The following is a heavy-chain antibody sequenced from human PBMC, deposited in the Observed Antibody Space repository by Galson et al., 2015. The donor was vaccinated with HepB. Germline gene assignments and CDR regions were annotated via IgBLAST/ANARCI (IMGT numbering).Heavy chain of an antibody. V-gene: IGHV1-8*01. CDR3: ARVVMWGSGYYTGDAFDI. Sequence: SVKVSCKASGYTFTSYDINWVRQATGQGLEWMGWMSPNSGNTGYAQKFQGRVTMTRNTSISTAYMELSSLRSEDTAVYYCARVVMWGSGYYTGDAFDIWGQGTMVTVSS. J-gene: IGHJ3*02. CDR2: MSPNSGNT. D-gene: IGHD3-3*01. CDR1: GYTFTSYD.